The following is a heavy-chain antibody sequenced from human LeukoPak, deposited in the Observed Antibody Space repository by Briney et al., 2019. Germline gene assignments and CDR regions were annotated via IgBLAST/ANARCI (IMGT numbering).Heavy chain of an antibody. J-gene: IGHJ6*03. V-gene: IGHV3-64*01. CDR3: ARDSAASGMNYYNYYYYMDV. Sequence: GGSLRLSCAASGFTFSSYAMHWVRQAPGKGLEYVSAISSNGGSTCYANSVKGRFTISRDNSENTLYLQMGSLRAEDMAVYYCARDSAASGMNYYNYYYYMDVWGKGTTVTVSS. CDR1: GFTFSSYA. CDR2: ISSNGGST. D-gene: IGHD3-10*01.